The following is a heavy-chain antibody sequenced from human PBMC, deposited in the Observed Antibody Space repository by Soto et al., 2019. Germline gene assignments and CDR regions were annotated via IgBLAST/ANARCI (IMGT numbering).Heavy chain of an antibody. CDR1: GGSISSYY. V-gene: IGHV4-59*13. Sequence: SETLSLTCTVSGGSISSYYWSWIRQPPGKGLEWIGYIYYSGSTNNPSLKSRVTISVDTSKNQFSLKLSSVTAADTAVYYCARDLYSSRRRAGNWFDPWGQGTLVTVSS. J-gene: IGHJ5*02. CDR3: ARDLYSSRRRAGNWFDP. CDR2: IYYSGST. D-gene: IGHD6-13*01.